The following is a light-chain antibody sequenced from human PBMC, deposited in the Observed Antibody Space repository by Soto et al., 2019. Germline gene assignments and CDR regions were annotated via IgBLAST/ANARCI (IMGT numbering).Light chain of an antibody. CDR3: HQYATSPYT. V-gene: IGKV3-20*01. J-gene: IGKJ2*01. Sequence: EMVLTQSPGPLSLSPGEIATLSCRVSQSVSSTYLSWLQQKPGQAPRLLVGGASTRATGVPERFSRSGSGTDFTLTVSRLDPEDCAVYYCHQYATSPYTLGQGTTLDIK. CDR2: GAS. CDR1: QSVSSTY.